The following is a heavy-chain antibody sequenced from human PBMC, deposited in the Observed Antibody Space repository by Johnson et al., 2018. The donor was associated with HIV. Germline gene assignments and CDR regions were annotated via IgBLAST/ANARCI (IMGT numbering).Heavy chain of an antibody. D-gene: IGHD7-27*01. Sequence: QVQLVESGGGVVQPGRSLRLSCAASGFTFSSYAMHWVRQAPGKGLEWVAVISYDGSNKYYADSVKGRFTISRDNAKNSLYLQMNSLRAEDTAVYYCAKSTRGNWGSCFDIWGQGTMVTVSS. CDR3: AKSTRGNWGSCFDI. V-gene: IGHV3-30-3*02. CDR2: ISYDGSNK. J-gene: IGHJ3*02. CDR1: GFTFSSYA.